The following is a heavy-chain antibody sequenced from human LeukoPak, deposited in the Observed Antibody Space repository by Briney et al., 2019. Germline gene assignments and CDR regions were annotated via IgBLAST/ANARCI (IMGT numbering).Heavy chain of an antibody. V-gene: IGHV4-61*01. D-gene: IGHD1-26*01. Sequence: KPSEALSLTCTVSGGSVSSGSYYWSWIRQPPGQGLVGVGYIYDSGSTNYNPSLKSRVTISVDTSKSQFSLKLSSVTAAGTAVYYCARAKWEPYYFDYWGQGTLVTVSS. CDR1: GGSVSSGSYY. CDR2: IYDSGST. J-gene: IGHJ4*02. CDR3: ARAKWEPYYFDY.